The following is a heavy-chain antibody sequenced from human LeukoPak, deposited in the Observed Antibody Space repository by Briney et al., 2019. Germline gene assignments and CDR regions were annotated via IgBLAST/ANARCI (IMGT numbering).Heavy chain of an antibody. CDR2: IYSGGDT. CDR3: TRDPDA. J-gene: IGHJ5*02. CDR1: GFTVSNYY. Sequence: GGSLRLSCAASGFTVSNYYRSWVRKAPGKGLEWVSVIYSGGDTYYADSVKGRFTLSRDNSKNTLYLQMNSLRAEDTAVYYCTRDPDAWGQGTLVIVSS. V-gene: IGHV3-66*01.